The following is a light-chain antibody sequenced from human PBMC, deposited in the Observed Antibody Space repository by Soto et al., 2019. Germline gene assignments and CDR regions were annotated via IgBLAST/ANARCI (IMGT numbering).Light chain of an antibody. Sequence: IEMTHSPSSESASVGDRVTMTCRASQGVGGWLAWYQQKPGKVPKLLIYAASSLQSGVPSRFSGSGSGTDFTLTISSLQPEDFATYSCQQSYNSPQTFGQGTKVDIK. CDR2: AAS. CDR3: QQSYNSPQT. CDR1: QGVGGW. V-gene: IGKV1-12*01. J-gene: IGKJ1*01.